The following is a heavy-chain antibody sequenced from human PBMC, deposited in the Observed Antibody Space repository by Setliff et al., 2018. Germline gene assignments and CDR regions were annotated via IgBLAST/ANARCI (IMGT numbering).Heavy chain of an antibody. CDR2: IYYSGST. V-gene: IGHV4-39*07. D-gene: IGHD3-10*01. J-gene: IGHJ4*02. CDR3: ARGGGYYLDL. CDR1: GGSISSSSYY. Sequence: PSETLSLTCTVSGGSISSSSYYWGGIRQPPGKGLGGIGSIYYSGSTYYNPYLKSRVTISVDTSKNQFSLKLSSVTAADTAVYYCARGGGYYLDLWGQGMLVTVSS.